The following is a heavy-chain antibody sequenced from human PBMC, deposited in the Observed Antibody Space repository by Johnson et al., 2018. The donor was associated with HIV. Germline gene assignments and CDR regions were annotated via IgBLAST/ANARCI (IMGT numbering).Heavy chain of an antibody. Sequence: VQLVESGGGVVQPGRSLRLPCAASGFTFNSYDMHWVRQAPGKGLEWVANIKQDGSEKYYVDSVKGRFTISRDNAKKSLYLQMNSLRAEDTAVYYCARDLGVVHNLGSGVWGQGTMVTVSS. D-gene: IGHD1-14*01. V-gene: IGHV3-7*01. CDR1: GFTFNSYD. CDR2: IKQDGSEK. CDR3: ARDLGVVHNLGSGV. J-gene: IGHJ3*01.